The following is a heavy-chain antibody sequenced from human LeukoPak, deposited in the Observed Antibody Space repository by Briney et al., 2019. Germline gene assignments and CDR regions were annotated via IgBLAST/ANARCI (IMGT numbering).Heavy chain of an antibody. CDR1: GGSISSYY. CDR2: IYYSGST. D-gene: IGHD1-26*01. J-gene: IGHJ6*03. Sequence: SETLSLTCTVSGGSISSYYWSWIRQPPGKGLEWIGYIYYSGSTNYNSSLKSRVTISVDTSKNQFSLKLSSVTAADTAVYYCARRNSGSYRDYCYYYMDVWGKGTTVTVSS. CDR3: ARRNSGSYRDYCYYYMDV. V-gene: IGHV4-59*01.